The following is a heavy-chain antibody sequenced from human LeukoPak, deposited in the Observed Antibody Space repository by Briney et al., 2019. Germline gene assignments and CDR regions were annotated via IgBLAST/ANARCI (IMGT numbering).Heavy chain of an antibody. V-gene: IGHV3-20*04. J-gene: IGHJ4*02. CDR1: GFSFDEYG. CDR3: ARVGIYKRVVRRVLLY. CDR2: INWNGGST. D-gene: IGHD3-10*01. Sequence: GGSLRLSCAASGFSFDEYGMSWVRQPPGKGLEWVSGINWNGGSTGYADSVKRRFIISRDNAKDSLYLQMNSLRAEDTALYFCARVGIYKRVVRRVLLYWGQGTLVTVSS.